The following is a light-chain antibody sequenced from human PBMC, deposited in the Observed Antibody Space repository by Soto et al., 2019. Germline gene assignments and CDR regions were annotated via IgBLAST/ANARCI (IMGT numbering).Light chain of an antibody. V-gene: IGLV2-14*01. J-gene: IGLJ1*01. CDR3: SSYMSSSTFV. Sequence: QSALTQPASVSGSPGQSVTISCTGTSSDVAGYNYVSWYQQHPGKAPKLMIYEVANRPSGVSNRFSGSKSGNTASLTISGLQAEDEADYYCSSYMSSSTFVFGDGTKLTVL. CDR2: EVA. CDR1: SSDVAGYNY.